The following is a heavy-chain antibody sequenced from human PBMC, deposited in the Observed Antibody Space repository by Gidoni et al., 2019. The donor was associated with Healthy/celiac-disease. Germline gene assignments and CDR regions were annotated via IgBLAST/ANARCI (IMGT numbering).Heavy chain of an antibody. J-gene: IGHJ3*02. CDR1: GYTFTNYD. D-gene: IGHD2-2*01. CDR2: MNPNSGNT. CDR3: ARDKVAAAADAFDI. Sequence: QVQLVKSGAEVKKPGASVKVSCKASGYTFTNYDINWVRQATGQGLEWMGWMNPNSGNTGYAQKFQGRVTMTRNTSISTAYMELSSLRSEDTAVYYCARDKVAAAADAFDIWGQGTMVTVSS. V-gene: IGHV1-8*01.